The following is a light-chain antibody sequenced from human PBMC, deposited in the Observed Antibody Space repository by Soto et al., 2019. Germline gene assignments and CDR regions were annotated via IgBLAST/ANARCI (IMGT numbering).Light chain of an antibody. CDR2: GAS. V-gene: IGKV3-20*02. CDR3: XXXXXXXQX. J-gene: IGKJ1*01. Sequence: EIGLTQSPVTLSLSPGERATRSGMARASVSSSYLGWYQQKPGQAPRLLIYGASSRATGIPARFSGSGSGTDFTLTISSLEPEDFAVXXXXXXXXXXQXFXHGTQVDIK. CDR1: ASVSSSY.